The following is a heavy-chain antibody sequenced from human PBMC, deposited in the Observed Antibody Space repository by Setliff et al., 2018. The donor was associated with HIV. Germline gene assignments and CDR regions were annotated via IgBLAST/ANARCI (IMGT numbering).Heavy chain of an antibody. V-gene: IGHV4-61*08. J-gene: IGHJ2*01. CDR1: GGSMSTTEYH. Sequence: PSETLSLTCTVSGGSMSTTEYHWDWIRQPPGKGLEWIGNIYYSGATNYNASLKSRLSMSVDTSKKQFSLKLRSVTAADMAVYYCARDPRERWGSTYWYFDVWGRGTLVTVSS. D-gene: IGHD7-27*01. CDR2: IYYSGAT. CDR3: ARDPRERWGSTYWYFDV.